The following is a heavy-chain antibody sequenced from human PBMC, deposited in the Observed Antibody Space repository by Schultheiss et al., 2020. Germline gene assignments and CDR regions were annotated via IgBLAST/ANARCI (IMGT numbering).Heavy chain of an antibody. CDR3: ASELGYCSGGTCYPFDY. J-gene: IGHJ4*02. V-gene: IGHV3-21*01. D-gene: IGHD2-15*01. Sequence: GGSLRLSCAASGFTFSSYSMNWVRQAPGKGLEWVSSISSSSSYIYYADSVKGRFTISRDNAKNSLYLQMNSLRAEDTAVYYCASELGYCSGGTCYPFDYWGQGTLVTVYS. CDR2: ISSSSSYI. CDR1: GFTFSSYS.